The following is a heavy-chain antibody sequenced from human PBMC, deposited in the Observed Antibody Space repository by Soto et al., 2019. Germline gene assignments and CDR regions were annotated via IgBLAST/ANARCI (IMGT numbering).Heavy chain of an antibody. V-gene: IGHV1-3*01. Sequence: QVQLVQSGAEVKKPGASVKVSCKASGYTFTSYAMHWVRQAPGQRLEWMGWINAGNGNTKYSQKFQGRVTITRDTSAGTGYMGVSRLRSEDTAVYYCAGVRGYSYGYYYYGMDVWGQGTTVTVSS. CDR1: GYTFTSYA. CDR3: AGVRGYSYGYYYYGMDV. J-gene: IGHJ6*02. D-gene: IGHD5-18*01. CDR2: INAGNGNT.